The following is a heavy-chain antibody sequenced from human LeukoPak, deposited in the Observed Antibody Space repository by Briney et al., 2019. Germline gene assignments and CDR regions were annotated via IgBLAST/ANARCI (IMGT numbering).Heavy chain of an antibody. D-gene: IGHD1-1*01. CDR3: ARAQDQLVGPYYYYMDV. Sequence: PSQTLSLTCTVSGGSISSGSYYWSWIRQPAGKGLEWIGRIYTSGSTNYNPSLKSRVTISVDTSKNQFSLKLSSVTAADTAVYYCARAQDQLVGPYYYYMDVWGKGTTVTISS. J-gene: IGHJ6*03. V-gene: IGHV4-61*02. CDR1: GGSISSGSYY. CDR2: IYTSGST.